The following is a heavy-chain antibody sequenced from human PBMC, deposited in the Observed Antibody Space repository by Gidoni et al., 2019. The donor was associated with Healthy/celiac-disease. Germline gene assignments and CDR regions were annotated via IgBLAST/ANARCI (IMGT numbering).Heavy chain of an antibody. Sequence: QVQLQESGPGLVKPSETLSLTCTVSGGSISSYYWSWIRQPPGKGLEWIGYTYYSGSTNYNPSLKSRVTISVETSKNQFSLKLSSVTAADTAVYYCARGLGRSGSYYYYYGMDVWGQGTTVTVSS. D-gene: IGHD1-26*01. V-gene: IGHV4-59*01. CDR3: ARGLGRSGSYYYYYGMDV. J-gene: IGHJ6*02. CDR1: GGSISSYY. CDR2: TYYSGST.